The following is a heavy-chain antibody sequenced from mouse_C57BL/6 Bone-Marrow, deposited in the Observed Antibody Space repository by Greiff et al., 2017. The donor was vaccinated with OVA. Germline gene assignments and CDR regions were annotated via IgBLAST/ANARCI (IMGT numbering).Heavy chain of an antibody. Sequence: EVKVVESGGDLVKPGGSLKLSCAASGFTFSSYGMSWVRQTPDKRLEWVATISSGGSYTYYPDSVKGRFTISRDNAKNTLYLQMSSLKSEDTAMYYCARLNWDWFAYWGQGTLVTVSA. CDR2: ISSGGSYT. CDR1: GFTFSSYG. J-gene: IGHJ3*01. V-gene: IGHV5-6*01. CDR3: ARLNWDWFAY. D-gene: IGHD4-1*01.